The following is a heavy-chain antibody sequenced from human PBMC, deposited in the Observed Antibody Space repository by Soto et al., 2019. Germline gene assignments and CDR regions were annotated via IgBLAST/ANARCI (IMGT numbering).Heavy chain of an antibody. CDR2: INSDGSST. CDR3: ARDSRFLEWLSLSYYYYGMDV. J-gene: IGHJ6*02. D-gene: IGHD3-3*01. Sequence: SLRLSCAASGFTFSSYWMHWVRQAPGKGLVWVSRINSDGSSTSYADSVKGRFTISRDNAKNTLYLQMNSLRAEDTAVYYCARDSRFLEWLSLSYYYYGMDVWGQGTTVTVSS. CDR1: GFTFSSYW. V-gene: IGHV3-74*01.